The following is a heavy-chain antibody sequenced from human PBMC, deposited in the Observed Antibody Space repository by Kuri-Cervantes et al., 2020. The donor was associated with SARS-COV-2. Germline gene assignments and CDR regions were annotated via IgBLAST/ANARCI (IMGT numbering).Heavy chain of an antibody. Sequence: GESLKISCAASGFTFDDYAMHWVRQAPGKGLEWVAVISYDGSNKYYADPVKGRFTISRDNSKNTLYLQMNSLRAEDTAVYYCARVSSGSYSLDYWGQGTLVTVSS. CDR3: ARVSSGSYSLDY. V-gene: IGHV3-30*07. J-gene: IGHJ4*02. CDR2: ISYDGSNK. D-gene: IGHD1-26*01. CDR1: GFTFDDYA.